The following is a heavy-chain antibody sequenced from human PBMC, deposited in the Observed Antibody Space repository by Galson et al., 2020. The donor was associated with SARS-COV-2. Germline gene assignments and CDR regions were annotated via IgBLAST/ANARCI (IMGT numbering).Heavy chain of an antibody. D-gene: IGHD3-22*01. J-gene: IGHJ3*02. CDR3: AKEFYYDSSGPLDAFDI. CDR1: GFTFNSYW. CDR2: INSDGSST. V-gene: IGHV3-74*01. Sequence: GGSLRLSCAASGFTFNSYWMHWVRQAPGKGLVWVSRINSDGSSTSYADSVKGRFTISRDNAKNTLYLQMNSLRVEDTAVYYCAKEFYYDSSGPLDAFDIWGQGTMVTVSS.